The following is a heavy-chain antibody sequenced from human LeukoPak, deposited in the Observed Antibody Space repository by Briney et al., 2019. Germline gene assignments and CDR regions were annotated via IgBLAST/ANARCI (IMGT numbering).Heavy chain of an antibody. D-gene: IGHD6-6*01. CDR3: AHRPRPSSYLDNWFDA. V-gene: IGHV2-5*01. CDR2: IYWNDDK. Sequence: SGPTLVNPKQTLTLTCTFSGFSFITRGVGVGWIRQPPGQALEWLAVIYWNDDKRYSPYLKNRLPLTKDTSKRQVVLTMTNMDPADTATYYCAHRPRPSSYLDNWFDAWGQGTLVAVSS. J-gene: IGHJ5*02. CDR1: GFSFITRGVG.